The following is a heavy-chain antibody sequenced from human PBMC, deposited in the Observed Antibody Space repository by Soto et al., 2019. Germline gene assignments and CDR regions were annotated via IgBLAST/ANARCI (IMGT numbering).Heavy chain of an antibody. J-gene: IGHJ6*03. CDR1: GFTFSNYW. CDR2: INSDGRIT. D-gene: IGHD3-10*01. V-gene: IGHV3-74*01. Sequence: EVQLVESGGGLVQPGGSLRLSCAASGFTFSNYWMHWVRHAPGKGLVWVSRINSDGRITRYADSVKGRFTISRDNAKNTLYPRMNSLRTEDTAVYDCARELDGVYYIDVRGKGTTVTVSS. CDR3: ARELDGVYYIDV.